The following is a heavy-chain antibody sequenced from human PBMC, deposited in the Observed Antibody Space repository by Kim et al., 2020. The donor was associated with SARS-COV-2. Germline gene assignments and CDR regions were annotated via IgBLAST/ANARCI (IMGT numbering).Heavy chain of an antibody. Sequence: GGSLRLSRAASGFRFDDYALHWVRQPPGKGLEWVSGISWNGDNRGYADSVMGRFTISRDNAKNSLYLQMNELRPDDTALYYCARSGDGTYPQGAYYYGLDVWGQGTTVTVSS. CDR2: ISWNGDNR. J-gene: IGHJ6*02. CDR1: GFRFDDYA. CDR3: ARSGDGTYPQGAYYYGLDV. D-gene: IGHD3-16*02. V-gene: IGHV3-9*01.